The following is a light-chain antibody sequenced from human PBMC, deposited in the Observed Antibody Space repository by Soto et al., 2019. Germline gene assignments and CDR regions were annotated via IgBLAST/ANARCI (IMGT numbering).Light chain of an antibody. J-gene: IGLJ1*01. CDR3: QSNDNGLSGSDV. CDR1: SSNIGAGYD. V-gene: IGLV1-40*01. CDR2: GDS. Sequence: VRAVPGSGAGAPGQRVIISYTRSSSNIGAGYDVNWYQQLPETAPKLLIFGDSNRPSGVPDRFSGSKSGTSASLVITGLQADDEADYYCQSNDNGLSGSDVFGTGTKVTVL.